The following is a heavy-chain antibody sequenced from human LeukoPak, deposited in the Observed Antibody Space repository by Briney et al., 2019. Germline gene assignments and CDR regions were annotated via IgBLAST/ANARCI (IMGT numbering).Heavy chain of an antibody. D-gene: IGHD3-10*01. CDR3: ARTRWFGELLGAFDI. CDR2: ISSSSSYT. Sequence: GGSLRLSCAASGFTFSDYYMSWIRQAPGKGLEWVSYISSSSSYTNYADSVKGRFTISRDNAKNSLYLQMNSLRAEDTAVYYCARTRWFGELLGAFDIWGQGTMVTVFS. J-gene: IGHJ3*02. CDR1: GFTFSDYY. V-gene: IGHV3-11*06.